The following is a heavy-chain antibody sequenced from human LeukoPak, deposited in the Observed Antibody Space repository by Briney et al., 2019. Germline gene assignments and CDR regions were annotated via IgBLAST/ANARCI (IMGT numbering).Heavy chain of an antibody. CDR3: ARVPQTMVRGVIRPLQIDY. J-gene: IGHJ4*02. CDR2: IYYSGST. Sequence: PSETLSLTCTVSGGSISSYYWSWIRQPPGKGLEWFGYIYYSGSTNYNPSLKSRVTISVDTSKNQFSLKLSSVTAADTAVYYCARVPQTMVRGVIRPLQIDYWGQGTLDTVSS. V-gene: IGHV4-59*01. D-gene: IGHD3-10*01. CDR1: GGSISSYY.